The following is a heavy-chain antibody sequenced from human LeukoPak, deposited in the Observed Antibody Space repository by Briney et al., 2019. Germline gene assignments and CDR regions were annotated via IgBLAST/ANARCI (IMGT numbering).Heavy chain of an antibody. D-gene: IGHD6-13*01. Sequence: PSETLSLTCSVSGYSISNGYDWGWIRQPPGKGLEWIGEINHRGSTNYNPSLKSRVTISVDTSKNQFSLKLSSVTAADTAVYYCARGRLLSSPNWFDPWGQGTLVTVSS. CDR1: GYSISNGYD. V-gene: IGHV4-38-2*02. CDR2: INHRGST. CDR3: ARGRLLSSPNWFDP. J-gene: IGHJ5*02.